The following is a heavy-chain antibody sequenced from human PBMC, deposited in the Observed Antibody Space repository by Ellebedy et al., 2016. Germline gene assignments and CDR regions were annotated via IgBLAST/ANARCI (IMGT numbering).Heavy chain of an antibody. CDR1: GFTFSSYS. CDR3: ARIYSNPSLAYYYYYYMDV. Sequence: GESLKISCAASGFTFSSYSMNWVRQAPGKGLEWVSYISSSSSTIYYADSVKGRFTISRDNAKNSLYLQMNSLRAEDTAVYYCARIYSNPSLAYYYYYYMDVWGKGTTVTVSS. J-gene: IGHJ6*03. V-gene: IGHV3-48*01. CDR2: ISSSSSTI. D-gene: IGHD4-11*01.